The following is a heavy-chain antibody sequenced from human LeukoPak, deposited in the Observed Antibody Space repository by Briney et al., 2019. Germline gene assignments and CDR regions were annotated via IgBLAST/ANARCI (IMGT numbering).Heavy chain of an antibody. CDR2: ISSSSSYI. V-gene: IGHV3-21*01. J-gene: IGHJ4*02. Sequence: GGSLRLSCAASGFTFGSYSMNWVRQAPGKGLEWVSSISSSSSYIYYADSVKGRFTISRDNAKNSLYLQMNSLRAEDTAVYYCARARSGYFDYWGQGTLVTVSS. D-gene: IGHD3-16*01. CDR1: GFTFGSYS. CDR3: ARARSGYFDY.